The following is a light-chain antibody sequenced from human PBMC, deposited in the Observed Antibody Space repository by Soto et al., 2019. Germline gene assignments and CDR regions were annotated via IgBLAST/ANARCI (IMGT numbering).Light chain of an antibody. CDR1: SXDVGGYNY. Sequence: QSALTQPASVSGSPGQSITISCTGTSXDVGGYNYVSWYQQHPGKAPKLMIYEVSNRPSGVSNRFSGSKSGNTASLTVSGLQAEDEADYYCSSYTTTNTYVFGTGTKVTVL. CDR3: SSYTTTNTYV. V-gene: IGLV2-14*01. CDR2: EVS. J-gene: IGLJ1*01.